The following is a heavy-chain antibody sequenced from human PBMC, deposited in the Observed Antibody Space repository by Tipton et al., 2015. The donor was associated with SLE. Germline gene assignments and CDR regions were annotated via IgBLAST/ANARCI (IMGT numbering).Heavy chain of an antibody. V-gene: IGHV4-39*07. Sequence: TLSLTCNVFGHSMSQSIYYWTWIRQPPGKGLEWLGSIYYSGTTYYSPSLKNRVSISIDTSKDQFSLRLSSVTAADTAVYYCARAPGLERSYYYYYYMDVWGKGTAVTVSS. J-gene: IGHJ6*03. CDR2: IYYSGTT. CDR1: GHSMSQSIYY. D-gene: IGHD1-1*01. CDR3: ARAPGLERSYYYYYYMDV.